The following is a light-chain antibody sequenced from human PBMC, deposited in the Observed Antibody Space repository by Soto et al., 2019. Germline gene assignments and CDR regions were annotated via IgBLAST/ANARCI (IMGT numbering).Light chain of an antibody. CDR2: GAS. J-gene: IGKJ5*01. Sequence: EIVVTQSPAPVYLSPGARGTLCCRTIQSVSSSYLAWYQQKPGQAPRLLIYGASSRATGIPDRFSGSGSGTDFTLTIDNLEPEDFAIYYCQQRNNWPPITFGQGARLDI. CDR1: QSVSSSY. CDR3: QQRNNWPPIT. V-gene: IGKV3D-20*02.